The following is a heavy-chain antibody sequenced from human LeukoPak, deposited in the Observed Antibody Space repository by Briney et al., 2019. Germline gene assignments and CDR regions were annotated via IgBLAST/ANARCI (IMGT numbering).Heavy chain of an antibody. D-gene: IGHD6-13*01. CDR2: IYYSGST. CDR1: GGSISSYY. Sequence: PSEPLSLTCTVSGGSISSYYWSWIRQPPGKGLEWIGYIYYSGSTNYNPSLKSRVTISVDTSKNQFSLKLSSVTAADTAVYYCARAPSQYSSSWLGWFDPWGQGTLVTVSS. J-gene: IGHJ5*02. V-gene: IGHV4-59*01. CDR3: ARAPSQYSSSWLGWFDP.